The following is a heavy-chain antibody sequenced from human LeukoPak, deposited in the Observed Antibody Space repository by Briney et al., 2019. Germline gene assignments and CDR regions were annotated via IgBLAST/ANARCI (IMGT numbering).Heavy chain of an antibody. CDR3: ARSGELHSGMDV. CDR1: GFTFSSYA. V-gene: IGHV3-30*04. D-gene: IGHD1-26*01. CDR2: ISYDGSNK. J-gene: IGHJ6*02. Sequence: PGGSLRLSCAASGFTFSSYAMHWVRQAPGKGLEWVAVISYDGSNKYYADSVKGRFTIPRDNSKNTLYLQMNSLRAEDTAVYYCARSGELHSGMDVWGQGTTVTVSS.